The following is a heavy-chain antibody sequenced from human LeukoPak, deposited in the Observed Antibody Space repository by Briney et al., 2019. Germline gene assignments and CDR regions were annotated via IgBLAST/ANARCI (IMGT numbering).Heavy chain of an antibody. J-gene: IGHJ4*02. CDR2: IRSEAYGAPA. D-gene: IGHD6-13*01. Sequence: GGSLRLSCTASGFTFGDYAMSWVRQAPGRGLEWVGFIRSEAYGAPAEYAASVKGRFTISRDDSKSIAYLQIDSRKTEDTAVYYCTKTVVSSIWDGFIDYWGQGTPVTVSS. CDR1: GFTFGDYA. CDR3: TKTVVSSIWDGFIDY. V-gene: IGHV3-49*04.